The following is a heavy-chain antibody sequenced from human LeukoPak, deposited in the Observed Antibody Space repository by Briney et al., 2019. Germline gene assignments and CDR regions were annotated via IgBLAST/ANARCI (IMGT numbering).Heavy chain of an antibody. V-gene: IGHV3-7*05. D-gene: IGHD3-16*01. CDR2: IKQDGSDK. Sequence: GGCLRLSCAASEFTFSSYWMTWVRQAPGKGLEWVANIKQDGSDKFYVDSVKGRFTISRDNAKNSLYLQMNSLRAKDTAVYYCASHRFAAFDIWGQGTMVTVSS. CDR3: ASHRFAAFDI. J-gene: IGHJ3*02. CDR1: EFTFSSYW.